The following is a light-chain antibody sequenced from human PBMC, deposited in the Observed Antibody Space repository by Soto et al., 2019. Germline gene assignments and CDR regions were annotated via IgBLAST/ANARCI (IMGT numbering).Light chain of an antibody. CDR2: ELS. J-gene: IGLJ7*01. V-gene: IGLV2-23*02. CDR3: CSYGGSPAV. CDR1: SSDVVSHNL. Sequence: QSALTQPASVSGSPGQAITISCTGTSSDVVSHNLVSWYQQHPGQGPKLMIYELSTRPFGVSARFSASKSVNTAPLARSGLQAEDEGDYCCCSYGGSPAVFGGGTQLTVL.